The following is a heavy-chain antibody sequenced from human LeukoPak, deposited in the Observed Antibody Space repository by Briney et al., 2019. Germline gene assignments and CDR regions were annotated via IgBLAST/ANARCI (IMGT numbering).Heavy chain of an antibody. J-gene: IGHJ4*02. Sequence: SETLSLTCAVYGGSFSGYYWSWIRQPPGKGLEWIGEINHSGSTNYNPSLKSRVTISVDTSKNQFSLKLSSVTAADTAVYYCARLLRGGRSYWGQGTLVTVSS. CDR3: ARLLRGGRSY. V-gene: IGHV4-34*01. CDR1: GGSFSGYY. CDR2: INHSGST. D-gene: IGHD3-10*01.